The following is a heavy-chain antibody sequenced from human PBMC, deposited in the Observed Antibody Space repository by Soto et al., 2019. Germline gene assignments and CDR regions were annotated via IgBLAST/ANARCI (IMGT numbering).Heavy chain of an antibody. CDR3: AKTPGSCSVGRCSNLGYFDS. Sequence: GGFLRLSCAASGFDSSTYSINWVRQAPGKGLEWVSGISWNSNTIDYADSVKGRFTISRDNAKNSMSLQLNSLGPEDTALYYCAKTPGSCSVGRCSNLGYFDSWGQGTLVTVSS. CDR2: ISWNSNTI. D-gene: IGHD2-15*01. V-gene: IGHV3-9*02. CDR1: GFDSSTYS. J-gene: IGHJ4*02.